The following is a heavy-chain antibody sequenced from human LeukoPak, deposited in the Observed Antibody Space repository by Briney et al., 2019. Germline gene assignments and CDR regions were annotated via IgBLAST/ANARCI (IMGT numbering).Heavy chain of an antibody. CDR2: IYYSGST. D-gene: IGHD6-13*01. CDR3: ALAAGTLGVFDAFDI. Sequence: PSETLSLTCTVSGGSISSSRYYWGWIRQPPGTGLEWIGSIYYSGSTYYNPSLKSRVTISVDTSKNQFSLKLSSVTAADTAVYYCALAAGTLGVFDAFDIWGQGTMVTVSS. V-gene: IGHV4-39*01. CDR1: GGSISSSRYY. J-gene: IGHJ3*02.